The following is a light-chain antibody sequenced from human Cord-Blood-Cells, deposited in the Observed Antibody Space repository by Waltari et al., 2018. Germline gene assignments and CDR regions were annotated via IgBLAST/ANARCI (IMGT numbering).Light chain of an antibody. Sequence: EIVLTQSPATLSLSPGERATRSCSASQSVSSYLAWYQQQPGQAPRLLIYDASNRATGIPARFSGSGSGTDFTLTISSLEPEDFAVYYCQQRSNWLTFGGGTKVEI. J-gene: IGKJ4*01. CDR3: QQRSNWLT. V-gene: IGKV3-11*01. CDR1: QSVSSY. CDR2: DAS.